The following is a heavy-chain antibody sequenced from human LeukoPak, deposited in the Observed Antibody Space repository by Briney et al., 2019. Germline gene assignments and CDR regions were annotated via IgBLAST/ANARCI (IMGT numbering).Heavy chain of an antibody. D-gene: IGHD6-13*01. CDR1: GGSITSYY. J-gene: IGHJ4*02. CDR2: MYYSGNS. CDR3: ASYSNSWCYFDY. V-gene: IGHV4-59*01. Sequence: PSETLSLTCTVSGGSITSYYWSWIRQPPGKGLGWIGYMYYSGNSYYNPSLKSRVTISVDTSKNQFSLKLSSMTAADTAVYYCASYSNSWCYFDYWGQGTLVTVSS.